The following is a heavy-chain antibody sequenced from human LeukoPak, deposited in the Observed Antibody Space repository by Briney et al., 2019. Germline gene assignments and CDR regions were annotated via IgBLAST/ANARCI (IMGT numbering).Heavy chain of an antibody. J-gene: IGHJ4*02. V-gene: IGHV3-23*01. CDR1: GFTFSSHA. CDR3: ARRAVSGTSPLDY. D-gene: IGHD6-19*01. Sequence: PGGSLRLSCEASGFTFSSHAMTWVRQAPGKGLEWVSAISGSGDSTYYADSVKGRFTISRDNSKNTLYLQVNSLRAEDTAVYYCARRAVSGTSPLDYWGQGTLVTVSS. CDR2: ISGSGDST.